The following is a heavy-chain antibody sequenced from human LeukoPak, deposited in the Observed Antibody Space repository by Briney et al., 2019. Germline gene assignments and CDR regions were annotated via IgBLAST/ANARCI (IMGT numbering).Heavy chain of an antibody. V-gene: IGHV4-61*01. D-gene: IGHD2-8*01. Sequence: SETLSLTCTVSGGSFSSGTYYWSWIRQPPGKGLEWIGYIYYSGSTNYNPSFKSRVTVSVDTSKNQCSLKLSSVTTADTAVYYCTRSTNLEAFDIWGQGTMVTVSS. CDR2: IYYSGST. CDR1: GGSFSSGTYY. J-gene: IGHJ3*02. CDR3: TRSTNLEAFDI.